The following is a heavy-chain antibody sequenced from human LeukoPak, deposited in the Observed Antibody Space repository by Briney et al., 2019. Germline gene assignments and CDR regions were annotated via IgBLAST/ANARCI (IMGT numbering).Heavy chain of an antibody. V-gene: IGHV4-31*03. Sequence: SQTLSLTCTVSGGSISSGGYYWSWIRQHPGKGLEWIGYIYYSGSTYYNPSLKSRVTISVDTSKNQLSLKLSSVTAADTAVYYCARHPGYCSSTSCYGFDYWGQGTLVTVSS. CDR3: ARHPGYCSSTSCYGFDY. CDR2: IYYSGST. J-gene: IGHJ4*02. CDR1: GGSISSGGYY. D-gene: IGHD2-2*01.